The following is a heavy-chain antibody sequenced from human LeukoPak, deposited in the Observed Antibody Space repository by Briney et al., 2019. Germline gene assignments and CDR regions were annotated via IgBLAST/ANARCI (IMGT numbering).Heavy chain of an antibody. CDR2: IYSDGSRT. D-gene: IGHD1-26*01. Sequence: GGSLRLSCAGSGFTLSSNWMHWVRQAPGKGLVWVSRIYSDGSRTNYADSVKGRFTISGDNAKNTQYLQMNSLRAEDTAVYYCTRSGRGGAFDIWGQGTMVTASS. V-gene: IGHV3-74*01. CDR3: TRSGRGGAFDI. J-gene: IGHJ3*02. CDR1: GFTLSSNW.